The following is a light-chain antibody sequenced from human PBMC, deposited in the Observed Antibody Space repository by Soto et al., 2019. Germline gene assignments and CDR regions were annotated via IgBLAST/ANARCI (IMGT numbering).Light chain of an antibody. Sequence: EIVLTQSPGTLSLSPGDRVTLSCRASQSVSSNYLAWYQQKPGQAPRLLIYGAFSRATGIPARFSGGGSGTDFTLTISSLEPEDFAVYYCQQRGNWPRTFGQGTKVDIK. CDR1: QSVSSNY. V-gene: IGKV3D-20*02. J-gene: IGKJ1*01. CDR3: QQRGNWPRT. CDR2: GAF.